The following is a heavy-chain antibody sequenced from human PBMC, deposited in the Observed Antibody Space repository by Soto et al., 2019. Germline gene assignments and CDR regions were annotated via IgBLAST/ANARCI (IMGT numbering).Heavy chain of an antibody. CDR1: GFTFTGHY. CDR3: AKSGSFLRTSLGYFDY. D-gene: IGHD1-1*01. J-gene: IGHJ4*02. V-gene: IGHV1-2*02. Sequence: QVQLDQSGAEVKKPGASVKVSCKASGFTFTGHYIHWVRQAPGQGLERTVWINPNSGGTSYAQKFQRRRTMTTDTTITPAYMELSRLSSDDTAFYYCAKSGSFLRTSLGYFDYWGQGTLVIVSS. CDR2: INPNSGGT.